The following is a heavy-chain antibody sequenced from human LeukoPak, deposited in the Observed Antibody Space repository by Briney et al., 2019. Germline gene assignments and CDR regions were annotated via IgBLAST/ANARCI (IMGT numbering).Heavy chain of an antibody. J-gene: IGHJ4*02. Sequence: ASVKVSCKASGYTFTDFYIHWVRQAPGQGLEWMGWINPNSGGTNYAQKFQGRVTMTRDTSISTAYIELSRLRSDDTAVYYCASLYGDYVASDYWGQGTLVTVSS. D-gene: IGHD4-17*01. CDR1: GYTFTDFY. V-gene: IGHV1-2*02. CDR2: INPNSGGT. CDR3: ASLYGDYVASDY.